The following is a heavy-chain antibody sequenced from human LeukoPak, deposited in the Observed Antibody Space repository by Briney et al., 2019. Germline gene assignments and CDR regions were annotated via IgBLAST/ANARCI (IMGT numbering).Heavy chain of an antibody. J-gene: IGHJ6*03. CDR2: ISSNGGST. D-gene: IGHD2-2*01. V-gene: IGHV3-64*01. CDR1: GFTFSSYA. Sequence: GGSLRLSCAASGFTFSSYAMHWVRQAPGKGLEYVSAISSNGGSTSYANSVKGRFTISRDNSKNTLYLQMGSLRAEDMAVYYCARGTVVVPAAVHMDVWGKGTTVTVSS. CDR3: ARGTVVVPAAVHMDV.